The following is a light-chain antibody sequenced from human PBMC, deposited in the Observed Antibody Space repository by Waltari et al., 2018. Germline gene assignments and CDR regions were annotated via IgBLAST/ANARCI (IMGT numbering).Light chain of an antibody. CDR3: QAWDSRGV. CDR2: QDT. V-gene: IGLV3-1*01. CDR1: KLGDRY. J-gene: IGLJ3*02. Sequence: SSELTQPPSVAVSPGQRANITCSGDKLGDRYVSWYQQKPGQSPILIIYQDTKRPSGMPVRFPGSNSGNTATLTIGGTQTMEEADYYCQAWDSRGVFGGGTKLTVL.